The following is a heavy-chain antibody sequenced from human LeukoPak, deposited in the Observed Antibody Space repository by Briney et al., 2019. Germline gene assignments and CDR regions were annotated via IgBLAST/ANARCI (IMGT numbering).Heavy chain of an antibody. CDR3: ARSAVTVIPHAFDI. CDR1: GGTFSSYA. D-gene: IGHD2-21*02. J-gene: IGHJ3*02. CDR2: IIPIFGTA. V-gene: IGHV1-69*05. Sequence: SVKVSCKASGGTFSSYAISWVRQAPGQGLEWMGGIIPIFGTANYAQKFQGRVPITTDESTSTAYMELSSLRSEDTAVYYCARSAVTVIPHAFDIWGQGTMVTVSS.